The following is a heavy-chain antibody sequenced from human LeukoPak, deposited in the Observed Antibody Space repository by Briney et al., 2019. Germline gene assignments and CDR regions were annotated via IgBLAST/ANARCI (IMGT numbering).Heavy chain of an antibody. D-gene: IGHD4-17*01. CDR2: IYSGGGT. V-gene: IGHV3-53*01. CDR1: GLSVSSTY. Sequence: PGGSLRLSCAASGLSVSSTYMTWVRQAPGKGLEWVSVIYSGGGTNYADSLKGRFSTSRDNSKNSLYLQMNSLRAEDTAAYYCVGEGRYWGQGTLVTVSS. CDR3: VGEGRY. J-gene: IGHJ4*02.